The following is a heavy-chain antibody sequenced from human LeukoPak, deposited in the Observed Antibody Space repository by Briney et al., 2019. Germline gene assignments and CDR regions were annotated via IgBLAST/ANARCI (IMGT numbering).Heavy chain of an antibody. D-gene: IGHD1-26*01. J-gene: IGHJ3*02. CDR2: ISSSSSSTI. Sequence: GGSLRLSCAASGFTFSSYSMNWVRQAPGKGLEWVSYISSSSSSTIYYADSVKGRFTISRDNAKNSLYLQMNSLRAEDTAVYYCAGSGSYYGAHAFDIWGQGTMVTVSS. CDR1: GFTFSSYS. CDR3: AGSGSYYGAHAFDI. V-gene: IGHV3-48*04.